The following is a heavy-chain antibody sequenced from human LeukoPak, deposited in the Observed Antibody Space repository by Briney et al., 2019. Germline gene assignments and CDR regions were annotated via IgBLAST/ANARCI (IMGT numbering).Heavy chain of an antibody. J-gene: IGHJ4*02. V-gene: IGHV4-59*12. CDR3: ARDTMVRGVINLN. D-gene: IGHD3-10*01. CDR2: IYYSGST. Sequence: KPSETLSLTCTVSGGSISGDHWSWVRQPPGKGLEWIGHIYYSGSTYYNPSLKSRVTISVDTSKNQFSLKLSSVTAADTAVYYCARDTMVRGVINLNWGQGTLVTVSS. CDR1: GGSISGDH.